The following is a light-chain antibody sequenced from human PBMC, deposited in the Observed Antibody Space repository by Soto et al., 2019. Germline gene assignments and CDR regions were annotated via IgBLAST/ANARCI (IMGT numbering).Light chain of an antibody. CDR2: DAS. CDR1: QSISSW. Sequence: GDRGTISFRASQSISSWLAWYQQKPGKAPKLLIYDASSLESGVPSRFSGSGSGTEFTLTISSLQPDDFATYYCQQYGSSPTFGQGTKVDI. V-gene: IGKV1-5*01. CDR3: QQYGSSPT. J-gene: IGKJ1*01.